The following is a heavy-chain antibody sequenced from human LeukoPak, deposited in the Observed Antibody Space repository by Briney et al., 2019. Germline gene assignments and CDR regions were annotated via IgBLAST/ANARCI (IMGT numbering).Heavy chain of an antibody. D-gene: IGHD5/OR15-5a*01. CDR1: GGSISSYY. Sequence: SDTLSLTCTVSGGSISSYYWNWIRQPAGKGLEWIGRLHSSGSTNYSPSLKSRVTLSLDTSKNQFSLNLSSVTAADTAVYYCARKSLRQNYFDYWGQGILVTVSS. V-gene: IGHV4-4*07. J-gene: IGHJ4*02. CDR2: LHSSGST. CDR3: ARKSLRQNYFDY.